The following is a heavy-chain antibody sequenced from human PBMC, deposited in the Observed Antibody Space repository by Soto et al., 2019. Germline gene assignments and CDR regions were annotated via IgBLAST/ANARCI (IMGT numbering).Heavy chain of an antibody. CDR2: IIPIFGTT. CDR1: GGNFSSYG. CDR3: ARDPRSLRGGPMWGPNFDC. J-gene: IGHJ4*02. V-gene: IGHV1-69*01. D-gene: IGHD3-16*01. Sequence: QMQLVQSGAEVKKPGSSVKVSCKASGGNFSSYGINWVRQAPGQGLEWMGGIIPIFGTTNYAQKFQGRVTITADESTSTDYMELSSLRAEDTALYYCARDPRSLRGGPMWGPNFDCWGQGTLVTVSS.